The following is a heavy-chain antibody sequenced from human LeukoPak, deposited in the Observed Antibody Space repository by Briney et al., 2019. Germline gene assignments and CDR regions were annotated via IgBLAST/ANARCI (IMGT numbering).Heavy chain of an antibody. J-gene: IGHJ3*02. CDR2: ISSSSSYI. D-gene: IGHD1-26*01. CDR1: GFTFSSYS. Sequence: GGSLRLSCAASGFTFSSYSMNWVRQAPGKGLEWVSSISSSSSYIYYADSVKGRFTISRDNAKNSLYLQMNSLRADDTAVYHCARQETSSYNGAFDIWGQGTMVTVSS. CDR3: ARQETSSYNGAFDI. V-gene: IGHV3-21*01.